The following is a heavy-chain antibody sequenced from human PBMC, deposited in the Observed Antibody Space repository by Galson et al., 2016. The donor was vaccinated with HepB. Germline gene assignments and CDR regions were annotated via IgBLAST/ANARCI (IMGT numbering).Heavy chain of an antibody. CDR3: ARPRTYGDSPAAFEI. V-gene: IGHV4-30-4*08. J-gene: IGHJ3*02. D-gene: IGHD2-21*02. Sequence: TLSLTCTVSGASISSGDYYWSWIRQRPGQGLEWIGYIFYSRSTYYNPSLKSRVIISADTSENQFSLKLSSVTAADTAVYSCARPRTYGDSPAAFEIWGQGTMVTVSS. CDR1: GASISSGDYY. CDR2: IFYSRST.